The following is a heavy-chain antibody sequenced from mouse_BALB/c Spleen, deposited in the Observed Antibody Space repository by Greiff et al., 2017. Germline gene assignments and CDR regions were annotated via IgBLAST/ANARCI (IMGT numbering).Heavy chain of an antibody. Sequence: EVQLQQSGAELVKPGASVKLSCTASGFNIKDTYMHWVKQRPEQGLEWIGRIDPANGNTKYDPKFQGKATITADTSSNTAYLQLSSLTSEDTAVYYCARWGGYYVRYFDYWGQGTTLTVSS. CDR3: ARWGGYYVRYFDY. V-gene: IGHV14-3*02. CDR1: GFNIKDTY. CDR2: IDPANGNT. D-gene: IGHD2-3*01. J-gene: IGHJ2*01.